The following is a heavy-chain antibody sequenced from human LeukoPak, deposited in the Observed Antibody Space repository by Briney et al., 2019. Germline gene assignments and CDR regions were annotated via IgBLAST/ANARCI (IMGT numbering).Heavy chain of an antibody. CDR2: ISYSGNT. Sequence: SETLSLTCTVSGGSISSYYWSWIRQPPGKGLEWIGYISYSGNTNYNPSLKSRVTISFDTSNNQFSLKLTSVTAADSAVYYCAGHILGGNFDSWGQGTLVTVSS. D-gene: IGHD4-23*01. CDR1: GGSISSYY. J-gene: IGHJ4*02. V-gene: IGHV4-59*08. CDR3: AGHILGGNFDS.